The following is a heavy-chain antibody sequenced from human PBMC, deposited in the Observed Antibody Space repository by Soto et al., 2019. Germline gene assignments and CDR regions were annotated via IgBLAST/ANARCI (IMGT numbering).Heavy chain of an antibody. CDR2: ITPFNGNT. V-gene: IGHV1-45*02. CDR1: GYTFTYRY. Sequence: SVKVSCKASGYTFTYRYLHWVRQAPGQALEWMGWITPFNGNTNYAQKFQDRVTITRDRSMSTAYMELSSLRSEDAAMYYCARSDSVAGTFWFDPWGQGTLVTVSS. J-gene: IGHJ5*02. D-gene: IGHD6-19*01. CDR3: ARSDSVAGTFWFDP.